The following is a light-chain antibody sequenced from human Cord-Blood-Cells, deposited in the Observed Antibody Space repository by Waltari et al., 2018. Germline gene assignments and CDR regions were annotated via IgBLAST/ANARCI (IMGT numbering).Light chain of an antibody. CDR3: SAYTSSCKWV. CDR1: SSDVGGYNY. Sequence: QSALTQPASVSGSPGQSITISCTGTSSDVGGYNYVSWYHQHPDKAPKRMIYDVSIRPSGVSNRFSGSKSRNTASLTLSGLQAEFQAVYYCSAYTSSCKWVFGGGTKLTVL. J-gene: IGLJ3*02. CDR2: DVS. V-gene: IGLV2-14*01.